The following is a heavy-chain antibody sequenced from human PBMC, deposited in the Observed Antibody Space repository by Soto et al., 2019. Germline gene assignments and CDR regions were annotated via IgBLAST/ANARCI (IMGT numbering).Heavy chain of an antibody. V-gene: IGHV5-51*01. CDR3: ARSPRSSTYFDY. J-gene: IGHJ4*02. D-gene: IGHD6-13*01. Sequence: GESLKTSCQRSGCTFSNFCIGWVLQLPGKGLEWMGIIYPGDHETRYSPSFHGKVTISADNSSNPAYLQWNSLEASDTAFYFCARSPRSSTYFDYWGQAGLLTV. CDR2: IYPGDHET. CDR1: GCTFSNFC.